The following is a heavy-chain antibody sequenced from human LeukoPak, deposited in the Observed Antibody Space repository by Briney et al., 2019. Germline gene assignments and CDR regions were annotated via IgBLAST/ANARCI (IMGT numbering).Heavy chain of an antibody. J-gene: IGHJ3*02. D-gene: IGHD3-22*01. CDR2: IYYSGST. Sequence: PSETLSLTCTVSGGSISSSSYYWGWIRQPPGKGLEWIGSIYYSGSTNYNPSLKSRVTISVDTSKNQFSLKLSSVTAADTAVYYCARATAFTPMYYYDSSGYHDAFDIWGQGTMVTVSS. V-gene: IGHV4-39*07. CDR3: ARATAFTPMYYYDSSGYHDAFDI. CDR1: GGSISSSSYY.